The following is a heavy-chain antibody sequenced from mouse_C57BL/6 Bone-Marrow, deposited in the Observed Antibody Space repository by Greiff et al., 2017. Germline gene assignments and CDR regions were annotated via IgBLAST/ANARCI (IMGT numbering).Heavy chain of an antibody. D-gene: IGHD2-4*01. J-gene: IGHJ3*01. V-gene: IGHV1-55*01. CDR2: IYPGSGST. CDR3: AIDYPAWFAY. Sequence: QVHVKQSGAELVKPGASVKMSCKASGYTFTSYWITWVKQRPGQGLEWIGDIYPGSGSTNYNEKFKSKATLTVDTSSSTAYMQLSGLTSEDSAVYDGAIDYPAWFAYWGQGTLVTVSA. CDR1: GYTFTSYW.